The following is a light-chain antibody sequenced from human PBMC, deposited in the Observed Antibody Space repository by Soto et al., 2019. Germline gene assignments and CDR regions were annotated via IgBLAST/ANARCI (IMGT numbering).Light chain of an antibody. CDR3: AAWDDNLNAWV. Sequence: QSVLTQPPSASGTPGQRVTISCSGSSSNIGSNTVNWYQQLPRTAPKLLIYSNNQRPSGVPDRFSGFKSGTSASLAISGLQSEDEADYYCAAWDDNLNAWVFGGGIKLTV. V-gene: IGLV1-44*01. CDR1: SSNIGSNT. J-gene: IGLJ3*02. CDR2: SNN.